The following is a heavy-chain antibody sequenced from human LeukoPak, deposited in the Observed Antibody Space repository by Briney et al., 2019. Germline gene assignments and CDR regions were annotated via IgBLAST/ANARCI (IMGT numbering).Heavy chain of an antibody. CDR1: GGSISSYY. CDR3: ARTTEGGYTYDYFYYYYMDV. CDR2: IYYSGST. Sequence: SETLSLTCTVSGGSISSYYWSWIRQPPGKGLEWIGYIYYSGSTNYNPSLKSRVTISVDTSKNQFSLKLSSVTAADAAVYYCARTTEGGYTYDYFYYYYMDVWGKGTTVTISS. J-gene: IGHJ6*03. D-gene: IGHD5-18*01. V-gene: IGHV4-59*01.